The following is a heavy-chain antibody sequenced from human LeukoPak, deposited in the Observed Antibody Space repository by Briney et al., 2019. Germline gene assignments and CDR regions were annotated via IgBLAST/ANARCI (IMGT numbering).Heavy chain of an antibody. D-gene: IGHD2-2*01. CDR2: ISWNSGSI. V-gene: IGHV3-9*03. CDR1: GFTFDDYA. Sequence: GGSLRLSCAASGFTFDDYAMHWVRQAPGKGLEWVSGISWNSGSIGYADSVKGRFTISRDNAKNSLYLQMNSLRAEDMALYYCAKGSCSSTSCCLDYWGQGTLVTVSS. J-gene: IGHJ4*02. CDR3: AKGSCSSTSCCLDY.